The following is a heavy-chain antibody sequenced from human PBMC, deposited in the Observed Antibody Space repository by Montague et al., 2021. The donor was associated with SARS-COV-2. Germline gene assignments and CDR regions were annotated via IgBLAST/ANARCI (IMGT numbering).Heavy chain of an antibody. J-gene: IGHJ5*02. Sequence: SETLSLTCTVSGGSISSSSYYWGWIRQPPGKGLEWIGSIYYSGSTYYNPSLKSRVTISVDTSKNQFSLTLSSVTAADTAVYYCARPVSYYDILSSSTNWFDPWGQGTLVTVSS. D-gene: IGHD3-9*01. CDR3: ARPVSYYDILSSSTNWFDP. V-gene: IGHV4-39*01. CDR2: IYYSGST. CDR1: GGSISSSSYY.